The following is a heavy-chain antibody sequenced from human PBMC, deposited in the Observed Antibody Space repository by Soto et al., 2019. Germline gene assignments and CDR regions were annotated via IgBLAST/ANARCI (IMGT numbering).Heavy chain of an antibody. Sequence: GGSLRLSCGASGFSIKNYAMSWVRQAPGKGLEWVSVISGSGATIYYAGSVKGRFSISRDSLKNTVYLQMNSLRPEDTAVYYCAKDQVEYCSAASCFGAFDYWGQGTLVTVSS. CDR2: ISGSGATI. J-gene: IGHJ4*02. D-gene: IGHD2-2*01. V-gene: IGHV3-23*01. CDR1: GFSIKNYA. CDR3: AKDQVEYCSAASCFGAFDY.